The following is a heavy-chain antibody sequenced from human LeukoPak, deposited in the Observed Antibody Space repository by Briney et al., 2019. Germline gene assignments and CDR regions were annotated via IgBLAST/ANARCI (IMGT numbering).Heavy chain of an antibody. D-gene: IGHD2-21*02. Sequence: GGSLRLSCVAAGITFDSYAMSWVRQAPGKGLEWISVITGSGGRTSYADSVKGRFIISRNNSKNTLHLQMHSLRAEDTAVYYCVKEKLAYCGGDCFGEYFQDWGQGTLVTVSS. CDR2: ITGSGGRT. CDR1: GITFDSYA. CDR3: VKEKLAYCGGDCFGEYFQD. J-gene: IGHJ1*01. V-gene: IGHV3-23*01.